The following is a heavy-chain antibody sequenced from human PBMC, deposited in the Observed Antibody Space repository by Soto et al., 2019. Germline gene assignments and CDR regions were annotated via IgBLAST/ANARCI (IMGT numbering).Heavy chain of an antibody. V-gene: IGHV4-4*02. CDR1: GDSITSSAR. CDR2: IHLGGTT. J-gene: IGHJ5*02. CDR3: ARGDNWSLDL. Sequence: QVQMQESGPGLVKLSGTLSLTCAVSGDSITSSARWSCVRQPPGKGLEWIGEIHLGGTTNYNPSLKSRVTISGDKSKNQFSLILNAVTAADTAIYYCARGDNWSLDLWGQGTLVTVS. D-gene: IGHD1-20*01.